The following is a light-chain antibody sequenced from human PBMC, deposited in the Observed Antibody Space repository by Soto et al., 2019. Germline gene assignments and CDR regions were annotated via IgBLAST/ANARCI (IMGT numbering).Light chain of an antibody. Sequence: YELTQPPSVSVSPGHTARITCSGDALPKQYAYWYQQKPGQAPVVVIYKDNGRPSGIPERFSGSSSGTTVTLTISGVQAEDEAYYYCQSSDSSGRYPYVFGTGTKVTVL. CDR1: ALPKQY. CDR3: QSSDSSGRYPYV. CDR2: KDN. J-gene: IGLJ1*01. V-gene: IGLV3-25*02.